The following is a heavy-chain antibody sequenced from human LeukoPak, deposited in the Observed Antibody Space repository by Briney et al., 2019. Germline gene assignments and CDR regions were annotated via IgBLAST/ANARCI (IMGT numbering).Heavy chain of an antibody. J-gene: IGHJ4*02. D-gene: IGHD1-26*01. CDR3: AKDPYSGSYYDY. CDR1: GFSVSSYA. Sequence: GGCLRLACAASGFSVSSYAIGSVRQPRGEGRGLVSAISGSGGSTYSADSVKGRFTISRDNSKNTLYLQMNSLRAEDTAVYYCAKDPYSGSYYDYWGQGTLVTVSS. V-gene: IGHV3-23*01. CDR2: ISGSGGST.